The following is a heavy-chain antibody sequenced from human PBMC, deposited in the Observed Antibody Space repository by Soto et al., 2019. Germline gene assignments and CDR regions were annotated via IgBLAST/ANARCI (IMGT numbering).Heavy chain of an antibody. CDR3: ARSLRGRFDP. D-gene: IGHD3-16*01. CDR2: IYYSGST. Sequence: SETLSLTCTVSGGPISSGGYYWSWIRQHPGKGLEWIGYIYYSGSTYYNPSLKSRVTISVDTSKNQFSLKLSSVTAADTAVYYCARSLRGRFDPWGQGTLVTSPQ. CDR1: GGPISSGGYY. V-gene: IGHV4-31*03. J-gene: IGHJ5*02.